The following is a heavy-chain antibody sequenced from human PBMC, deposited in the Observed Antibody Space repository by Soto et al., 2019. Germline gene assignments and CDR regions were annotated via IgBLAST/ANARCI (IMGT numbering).Heavy chain of an antibody. CDR3: AKDIGSGGSEHYYYGMDV. V-gene: IGHV3-9*01. J-gene: IGHJ6*02. CDR1: GFTFDDYA. D-gene: IGHD2-15*01. Sequence: GGSLRLSCAASGFTFDDYAMHWVRQAPGKGLEWVSGISWNSGSIGYADSVKGRFTISRDNAKNSLYLQMNSLRAEDTALYYCAKDIGSGGSEHYYYGMDVWGQGTTVTVSS. CDR2: ISWNSGSI.